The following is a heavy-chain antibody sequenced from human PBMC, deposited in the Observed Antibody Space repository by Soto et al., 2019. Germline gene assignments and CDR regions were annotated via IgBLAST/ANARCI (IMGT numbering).Heavy chain of an antibody. V-gene: IGHV4-38-2*01. D-gene: IGHD1-1*01. J-gene: IGHJ4*02. CDR3: ARNRTGALFDY. CDR1: GSTISSAYY. Sequence: PSETLSLTCAVFGSTISSAYYWGWIRQSPGKGLEWIGSIYHSGSIYHSGSTHYNPSLKSRVTISVDTSKNQFSLRLASVTAADTAVYYCARNRTGALFDYWGQGXLVTVYS. CDR2: IYHSGST.